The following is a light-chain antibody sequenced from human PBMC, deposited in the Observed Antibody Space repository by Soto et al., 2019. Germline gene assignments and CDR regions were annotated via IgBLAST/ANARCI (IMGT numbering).Light chain of an antibody. V-gene: IGKV3-15*01. J-gene: IGKJ4*01. CDR3: QKYNHWPLALT. Sequence: EIVMTQSPATLSVSPGERATLSCRASQSVSSNLAWYQQKPGQAPRLLIYGASTRATGIPARFSGSGSGTEFTLTISSLQSEDFAVYYCQKYNHWPLALTFGGGTKVEIQ. CDR2: GAS. CDR1: QSVSSN.